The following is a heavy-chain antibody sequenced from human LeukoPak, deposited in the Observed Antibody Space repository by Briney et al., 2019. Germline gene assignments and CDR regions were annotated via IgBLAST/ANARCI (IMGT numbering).Heavy chain of an antibody. J-gene: IGHJ4*02. V-gene: IGHV3-53*01. CDR1: GFTVSSNY. CDR3: ARDQWLGY. D-gene: IGHD5-18*01. Sequence: GGSLTLSCAASGFTVSSNYMSWVRQAPGKGLEWVSVIYSGGSTYYADSVKGRFTISRDNSKNTLYLQMNNLRAEDTAVYYCARDQWLGYWGQGTLVTVSS. CDR2: IYSGGST.